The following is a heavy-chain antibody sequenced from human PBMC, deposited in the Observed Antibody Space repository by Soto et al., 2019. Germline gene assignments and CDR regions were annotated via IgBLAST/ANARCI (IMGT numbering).Heavy chain of an antibody. V-gene: IGHV3-15*01. CDR3: TTRRGSSWYLGIDY. CDR2: IKSKTDGGTT. J-gene: IGHJ4*02. CDR1: GFTFNNAW. D-gene: IGHD6-13*01. Sequence: EVQLVESGGGLVKPGGSLRLSCAASGFTFNNAWMSWVRQAPGKGLEWVGRIKSKTDGGTTDYAAPVKGRFTISRDDSGNTLYLQMNSLKTEVTAVYYCTTRRGSSWYLGIDYWGQGTLVTVSS.